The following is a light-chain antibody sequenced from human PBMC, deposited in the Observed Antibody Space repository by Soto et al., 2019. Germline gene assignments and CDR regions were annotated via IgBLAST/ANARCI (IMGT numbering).Light chain of an antibody. J-gene: IGKJ5*01. V-gene: IGKV1-39*01. CDR1: QSITNY. CDR3: QQSYTIPIT. Sequence: MSQSPSSLSASIGDRVTITCRASQSITNYLNWYQQKPGKAPKVLMSAASTLQGGVPSRFSGSGSGTDFTLTISSLQPEDFATYYCQQSYTIPITFGQRTRLAIK. CDR2: AAS.